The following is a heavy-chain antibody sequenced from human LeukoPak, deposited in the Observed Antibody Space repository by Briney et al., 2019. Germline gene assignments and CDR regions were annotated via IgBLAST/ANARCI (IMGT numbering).Heavy chain of an antibody. V-gene: IGHV3-21*01. Sequence: GGSLRLSCAASGFTFSSYSMNWVRQAPGKGLVWFSSISSSSSYIYYADSVKGRFTISRDNAKNSLYLQMNSLRAEDTAVFYCAEKKGRYYKRPFDYSGEGTLVTVFS. J-gene: IGHJ4*02. CDR1: GFTFSSYS. CDR3: AEKKGRYYKRPFDY. CDR2: ISSSSSYI. D-gene: IGHD3-22*01.